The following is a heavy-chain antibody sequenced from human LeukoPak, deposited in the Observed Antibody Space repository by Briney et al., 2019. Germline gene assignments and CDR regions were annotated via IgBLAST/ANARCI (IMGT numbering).Heavy chain of an antibody. CDR3: ARVEPIRLLVDY. V-gene: IGHV3-74*01. Sequence: QPGGSLRLSCAASGFTFSSYWMHWVRQAPGKGLVWVSRINSDGSSTTYADSVKGGFTISRDNAKNTLYLQMNSLRAEDTAVYYCARVEPIRLLVDYWGQGTLVTVSS. CDR2: INSDGSST. CDR1: GFTFSSYW. D-gene: IGHD3-3*01. J-gene: IGHJ4*02.